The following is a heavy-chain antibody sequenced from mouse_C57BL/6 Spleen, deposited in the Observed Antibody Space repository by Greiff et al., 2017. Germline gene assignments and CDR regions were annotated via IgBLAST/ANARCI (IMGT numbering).Heavy chain of an antibody. Sequence: QVQLKESGAELVRPGASVKLSCKASGYTFTDYYINWVKQRPGQGLEWIARIYPGSGNTYYNEKFKGKATLTAEKSSSTAYMQLSSLTSEDSAVYFCARSYGSFFDYWGQGTTLTVSS. CDR3: ARSYGSFFDY. D-gene: IGHD2-2*01. CDR1: GYTFTDYY. J-gene: IGHJ2*01. V-gene: IGHV1-76*01. CDR2: IYPGSGNT.